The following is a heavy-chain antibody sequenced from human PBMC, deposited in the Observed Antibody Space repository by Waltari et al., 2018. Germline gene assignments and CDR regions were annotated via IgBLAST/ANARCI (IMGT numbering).Heavy chain of an antibody. CDR3: ARIAVARFYYFDY. J-gene: IGHJ4*02. D-gene: IGHD6-19*01. CDR2: IYSGGST. Sequence: EVKLVESGGGLIQPGGSLRLSCAASGFTVSSNYMSWVRQAPGKGLEWVSVIYSGGSTYYADSVKGRFTISRDNSKNTLYLQMNSLRAEDTAVYYCARIAVARFYYFDYWGQGTLVTVSS. CDR1: GFTVSSNY. V-gene: IGHV3-53*01.